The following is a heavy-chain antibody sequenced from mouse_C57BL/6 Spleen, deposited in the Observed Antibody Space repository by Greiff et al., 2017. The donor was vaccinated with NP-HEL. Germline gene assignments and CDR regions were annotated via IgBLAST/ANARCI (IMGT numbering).Heavy chain of an antibody. D-gene: IGHD1-1*01. J-gene: IGHJ4*01. CDR2: INPNNGGT. CDR3: ARRAIYYGSSYHAMDY. Sequence: EVQLQQSGPELVKPGASVKISCKASGYTFTDYYMNWVKQSHGKSLEWIGDINPNNGGTSYNQKFKGKATLTVDKSSSTAYMELRSLTSEDSAVYYCARRAIYYGSSYHAMDYWGQGTSVTVSS. V-gene: IGHV1-26*01. CDR1: GYTFTDYY.